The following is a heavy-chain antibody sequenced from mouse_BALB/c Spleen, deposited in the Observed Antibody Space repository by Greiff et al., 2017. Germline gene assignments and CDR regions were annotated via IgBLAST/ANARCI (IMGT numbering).Heavy chain of an antibody. D-gene: IGHD1-1*01. CDR2: ISYSGST. V-gene: IGHV3-2*02. CDR3: ARRFITTVVATPYYFDY. CDR1: GYSITSDYA. J-gene: IGHJ2*01. Sequence: VQLQQSGPGLVKPSQSLSLTCPVTGYSITSDYAWNWIRQFPGNKLEWMGYISYSGSTSYNPSLKSRISITRDTSKNQFFLQLNSVTTEDTATYYCARRFITTVVATPYYFDYWGQGTTLTVSS.